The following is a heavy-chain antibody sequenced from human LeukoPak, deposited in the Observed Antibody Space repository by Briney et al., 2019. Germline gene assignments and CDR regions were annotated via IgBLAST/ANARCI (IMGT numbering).Heavy chain of an antibody. CDR2: MNPNSGNT. CDR3: ARVGPAFDY. J-gene: IGHJ4*02. CDR1: GYTFTNYD. Sequence: ASVTVSCKASGYTFTNYDMNWVRQAPGKGLEWMGWMNPNSGNTDYAQKFQGRVTMTRNTSISTAYMELSSLRSEDTAVYYCARVGPAFDYWGQGTLVTVSS. V-gene: IGHV1-8*01. D-gene: IGHD2-2*01.